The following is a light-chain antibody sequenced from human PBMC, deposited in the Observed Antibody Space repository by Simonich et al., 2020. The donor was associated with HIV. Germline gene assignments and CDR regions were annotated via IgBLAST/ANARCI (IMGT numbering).Light chain of an antibody. CDR1: QSISGS. CDR2: YVT. J-gene: IGKJ2*01. CDR3: HQSSSLPYT. V-gene: IGKV6-21*01. Sequence: EIVLIQSPDFQYVTPKEKVTITCRANQSISGSLHWYQQKPDQSPKLLIKYVTQSVSGVPSRFSGSESGTDFTLTINSLEAEDAATYYCHQSSSLPYTFGQGTKLEI.